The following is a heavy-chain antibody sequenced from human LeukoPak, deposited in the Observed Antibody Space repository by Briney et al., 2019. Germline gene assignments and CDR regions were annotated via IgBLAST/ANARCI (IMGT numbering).Heavy chain of an antibody. J-gene: IGHJ4*02. CDR3: ARVGKDSSFDY. CDR1: GFTFSSYE. Sequence: GGSLRLSCAASGFTFSSYEMNWVRQAPGKGLEWVSYISSSGSTIYYADSVKGRFTLSRDNAKNSLFLQMNTLRAEDTVVYYCARVGKDSSFDYWGQGTLVTVSS. D-gene: IGHD5-18*01. CDR2: ISSSGSTI. V-gene: IGHV3-48*03.